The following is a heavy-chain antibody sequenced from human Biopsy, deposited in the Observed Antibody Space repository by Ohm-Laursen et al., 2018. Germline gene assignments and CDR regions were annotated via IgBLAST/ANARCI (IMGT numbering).Heavy chain of an antibody. Sequence: SSVKVSCKAPAGTFSNYGVNWVRQAPGQGLEWLGGNIPILGTGNHAQKFQDRVTVAADTSTSTATMELRSLRSDDTAVYYCATKLTGYFHHWGQGTLVIVSS. CDR1: AGTFSNYG. CDR2: NIPILGTG. CDR3: ATKLTGYFHH. D-gene: IGHD3-9*01. J-gene: IGHJ1*01. V-gene: IGHV1-69*06.